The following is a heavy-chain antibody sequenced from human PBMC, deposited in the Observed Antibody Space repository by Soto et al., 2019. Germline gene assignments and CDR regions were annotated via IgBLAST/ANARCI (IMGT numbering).Heavy chain of an antibody. Sequence: QVQLQESGPGLVKPSGTLSLTCAVSGGSISSSNWWSWVRQPPGKGLEWIGEIYHSGSTNYNPSLKSRVTISVDKSKNQFSLKLSSVTAADTAVYYCARDPYDISGRSPAVNAFDIWGQGTMVTVSS. CDR2: IYHSGST. V-gene: IGHV4-4*02. CDR1: GGSISSSNW. J-gene: IGHJ3*02. CDR3: ARDPYDISGRSPAVNAFDI. D-gene: IGHD3-22*01.